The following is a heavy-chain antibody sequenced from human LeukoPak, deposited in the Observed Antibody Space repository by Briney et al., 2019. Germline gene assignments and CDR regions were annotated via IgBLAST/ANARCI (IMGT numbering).Heavy chain of an antibody. CDR3: AREWTYYEPPFDY. J-gene: IGHJ4*02. CDR2: IYHSGST. V-gene: IGHV4-38-2*02. D-gene: IGHD3-3*01. Sequence: SETLSLTCTVSGYSISSGYYWGWIRQPPGKGLEWIGSIYHSGSTYYNPSLKSRVTISVDTSKNQFSLKLSSVTAADTAVYYCAREWTYYEPPFDYWGQGTLVTVSS. CDR1: GYSISSGYY.